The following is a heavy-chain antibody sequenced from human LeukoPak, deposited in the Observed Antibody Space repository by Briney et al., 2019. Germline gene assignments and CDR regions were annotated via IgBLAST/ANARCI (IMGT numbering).Heavy chain of an antibody. CDR3: ARVGYSGYDYDY. CDR2: ISGSGDST. J-gene: IGHJ4*02. D-gene: IGHD5-12*01. CDR1: GFTFSSYA. Sequence: GGSLRLCCEASGFTFSSYAMSWVRQAPGKGLEWVSVISGSGDSTYYADSVEGRCTISRDNSKDALYLQMNSLRAGDTAVYYCARVGYSGYDYDYWGQGTLVTVSS. V-gene: IGHV3-23*01.